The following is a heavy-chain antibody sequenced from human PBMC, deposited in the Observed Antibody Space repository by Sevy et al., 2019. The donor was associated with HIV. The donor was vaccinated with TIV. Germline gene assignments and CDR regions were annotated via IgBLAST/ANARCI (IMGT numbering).Heavy chain of an antibody. CDR2: IYYTGTT. CDR3: ARASVLSPRVFDS. CDR1: GGSMSSSF. D-gene: IGHD3-10*01. J-gene: IGHJ4*02. Sequence: SETLSLTCTVSGGSMSSSFWSWIRQPPGKGLEWIGFIYYTGTTHYNPSLKSRLTMSLDTSKNRFSLNLTAVTAADTAVYYCARASVLSPRVFDSWGQGTLVTVSS. V-gene: IGHV4-59*01.